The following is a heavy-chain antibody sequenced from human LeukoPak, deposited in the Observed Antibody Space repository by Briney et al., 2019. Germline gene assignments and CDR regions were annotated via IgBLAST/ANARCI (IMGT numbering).Heavy chain of an antibody. CDR3: ARDSRRILPSD. CDR2: IYSGGST. J-gene: IGHJ4*02. V-gene: IGHV3-66*01. CDR1: GSTVSSNY. D-gene: IGHD2-15*01. Sequence: GGSLRLSCAASGSTVSSNYMSWVRQAPGKGMEWVSVIYSGGSTYYADSVKGRFTISRDNSKNTLYLQMNSLRAEDTAVYYCARDSRRILPSDWGQGTLVTVSS.